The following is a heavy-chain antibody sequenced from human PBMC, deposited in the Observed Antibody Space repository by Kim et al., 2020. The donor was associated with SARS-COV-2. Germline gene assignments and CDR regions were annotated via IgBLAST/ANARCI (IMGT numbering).Heavy chain of an antibody. V-gene: IGHV1-3*04. CDR1: GYIFSKNG. D-gene: IGHD3-10*01. CDR2: INIGDGIT. CDR3: ARGGPFSGSGSPFDF. Sequence: ASVKVSCKASGYIFSKNGMDWVRQAPGQSLEWMGWINIGDGITEYSEKFHGRLTITRDTSASATYLELSSLTSEDTAVYYCARGGPFSGSGSPFDFWGQGTLVTVSS. J-gene: IGHJ4*02.